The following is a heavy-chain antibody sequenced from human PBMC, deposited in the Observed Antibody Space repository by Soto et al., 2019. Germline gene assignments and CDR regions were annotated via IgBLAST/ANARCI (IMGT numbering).Heavy chain of an antibody. CDR3: ARLRIATNNYKWFDP. CDR2: IYVTGAV. D-gene: IGHD2-21*01. V-gene: IGHV4-31*03. CDR1: GAAINSGDYY. Sequence: TLSLTCSVSGAAINSGDYYWSWIRQVPGKGLEWIGHIYVTGAVDYNPSVRDRITISQDTSERQFSLNLRLVTAADTSVYYCARLRIATNNYKWFDPWGQGTLGTVSS. J-gene: IGHJ5*02.